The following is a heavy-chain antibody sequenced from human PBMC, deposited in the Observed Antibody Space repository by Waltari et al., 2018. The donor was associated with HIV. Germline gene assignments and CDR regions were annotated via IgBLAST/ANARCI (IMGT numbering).Heavy chain of an antibody. CDR1: GFTFSNYW. CDR3: ARGWSGSFDI. Sequence: EVQLVESGGGLVQPGGSLRLSCLASGFTFSNYWMTWVRQAPGKGLEWVANMKQDGSEMSYVDSVKGRFTISRDNAKNSLYLEMHIVRDDDTAVYYCARGWSGSFDIWGQGTKVTVSS. V-gene: IGHV3-7*04. D-gene: IGHD2-15*01. CDR2: MKQDGSEM. J-gene: IGHJ3*02.